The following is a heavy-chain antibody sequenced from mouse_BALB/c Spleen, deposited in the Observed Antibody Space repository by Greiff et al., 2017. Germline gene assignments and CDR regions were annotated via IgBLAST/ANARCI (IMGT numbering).Heavy chain of an antibody. V-gene: IGHV7-1*02. CDR1: GFTFSDFY. CDR2: SRNKANDYTT. J-gene: IGHJ4*01. CDR3: ERIDHGALDD. Sequence: EVKLMESGGGLVQPGGSLRLSCATSGFTFSDFYMEWVRQPPGKRLEWIAASRNKANDYTTEYSASVKGRFIVSRDTSQSILYLQMNALRAEDTASYYCERIDHGALDDWGQGTSVTVSS.